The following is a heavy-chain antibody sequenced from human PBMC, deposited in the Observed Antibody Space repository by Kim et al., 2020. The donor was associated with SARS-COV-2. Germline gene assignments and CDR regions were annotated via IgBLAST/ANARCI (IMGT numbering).Heavy chain of an antibody. D-gene: IGHD2-21*01. CDR1: GYTFTNYR. Sequence: ASVKVSCKASGYTFTNYRVHWVRQAPGQRFEWMGRITPGGDTKYSQKFQDRVTITSDTSASTTSLEVSSLGPEDTAIYYCAKGAETSIPGAFGYWGQG. CDR2: ITPGGDT. V-gene: IGHV1-3*01. J-gene: IGHJ4*02. CDR3: AKGAETSIPGAFGY.